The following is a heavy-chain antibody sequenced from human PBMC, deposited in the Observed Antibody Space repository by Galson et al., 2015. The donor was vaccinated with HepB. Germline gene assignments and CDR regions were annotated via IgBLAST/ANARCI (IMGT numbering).Heavy chain of an antibody. V-gene: IGHV3-7*05. J-gene: IGHJ4*02. CDR1: GFTFSSYW. CDR2: IKPDGSQK. Sequence: SLRLSCAASGFTFSSYWMNWVRQAPGKGLEWVANIKPDGSQKYYVDSVKGRFTISRDNAKNSLFLQMNSLRAEDTAVYYCTRVSYYDSSGYDYWGQGTLVTVSS. CDR3: TRVSYYDSSGYDY. D-gene: IGHD3-22*01.